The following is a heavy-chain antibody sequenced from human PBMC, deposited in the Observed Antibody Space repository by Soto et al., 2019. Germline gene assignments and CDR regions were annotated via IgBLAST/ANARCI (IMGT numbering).Heavy chain of an antibody. CDR3: ARDYIAAAGYYYGMAV. Sequence: QVQLVESGGGVVQPGRSLRLSCAASGFTFSSYAMHWVRQAPGKGLEWVAVISYDGSNKYYADSVKGRFTISRDNSKNTLYLQMNSLRAEDTAVYYCARDYIAAAGYYYGMAVWGQGTTVTVSS. D-gene: IGHD6-13*01. CDR2: ISYDGSNK. CDR1: GFTFSSYA. V-gene: IGHV3-30-3*01. J-gene: IGHJ6*02.